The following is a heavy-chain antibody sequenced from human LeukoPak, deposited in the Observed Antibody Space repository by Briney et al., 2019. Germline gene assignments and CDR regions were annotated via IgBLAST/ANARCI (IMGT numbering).Heavy chain of an antibody. D-gene: IGHD5-18*01. J-gene: IGHJ4*02. CDR3: AKDMGYSYGYPGAFDY. CDR2: ISWNSGSI. CDR1: GFTFDDYA. V-gene: IGHV3-9*03. Sequence: GGSLRLSCAASGFTFDDYAMHWVRQAPGKGLAWVLGISWNSGSIGYADSVKGRFTISRDNAKNSLYLQMNSLRAEDMALYYCAKDMGYSYGYPGAFDYWGQGTLVSVSS.